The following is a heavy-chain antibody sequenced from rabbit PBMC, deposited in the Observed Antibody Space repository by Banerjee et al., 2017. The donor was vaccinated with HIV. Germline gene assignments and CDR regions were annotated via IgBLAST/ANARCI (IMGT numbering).Heavy chain of an antibody. Sequence: QSLQESGGDVVKPAACLILPCSASGFSSFSTYYMCWVRQAPGKGLEWIACIYTGDGNTYSANGTKGRLTISKASSTTFTPQMTSLTAPDTAPNSWARDLYCCKNAILPWGPGTFVTVS. V-gene: IGHV1S40*01. CDR1: GFSSFSTYY. CDR2: IYTGDGNT. CDR3: ARDLYCCKNAILP. J-gene: IGHJ2*01. D-gene: IGHD1-1*01.